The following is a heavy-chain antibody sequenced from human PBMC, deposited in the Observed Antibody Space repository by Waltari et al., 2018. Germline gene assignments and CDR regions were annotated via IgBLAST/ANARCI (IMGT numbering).Heavy chain of an antibody. Sequence: QLHLQESGPGLVKPSAALSLTCTASGGTHSSRSYYWGWIRQPPGKGLEWIGSIYYSGSTYYNPSLKSRVTISVDTSKNQFSLKLSSVTAADTAVYYWARQTRAAADYWGQGTLVTVSS. CDR1: GGTHSSRSYY. D-gene: IGHD6-13*01. J-gene: IGHJ4*02. CDR2: IYYSGST. V-gene: IGHV4-39*01. CDR3: ARQTRAAADY.